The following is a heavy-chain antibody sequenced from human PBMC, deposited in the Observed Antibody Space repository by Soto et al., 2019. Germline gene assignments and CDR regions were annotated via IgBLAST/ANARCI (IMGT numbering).Heavy chain of an antibody. J-gene: IGHJ4*02. CDR3: ARDLAAAAY. CDR1: GYIFTNYY. V-gene: IGHV1-46*01. Sequence: QVQLVQSGADVKKPGASVKVSCKASGYIFTNYYIHWVRQAPGQGLEWMAIINPLPTSGSTNYAQKFQGRLTVTRDTSTSTVYLELSSLRSDDTAVYYCARDLAAAAYWGQGTLVTVSS. D-gene: IGHD6-13*01. CDR2: INPLPTSGST.